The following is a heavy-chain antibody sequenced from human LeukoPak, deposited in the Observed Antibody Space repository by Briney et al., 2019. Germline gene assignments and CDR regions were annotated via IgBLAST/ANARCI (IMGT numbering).Heavy chain of an antibody. CDR2: IYYNGST. D-gene: IGHD5-18*01. CDR3: AARGYNYGLHLDY. J-gene: IGHJ4*02. CDR1: GGSISSSPYY. Sequence: LETLCLSCGVSGGSISSSPYYWGSIRQPPREGLEWIGSIYYNGSTYYNPSLKSRVFISVDTSKTQFSLKLSSVTAADTAVYYCAARGYNYGLHLDYWGQGTLVTVSS. V-gene: IGHV4-39*01.